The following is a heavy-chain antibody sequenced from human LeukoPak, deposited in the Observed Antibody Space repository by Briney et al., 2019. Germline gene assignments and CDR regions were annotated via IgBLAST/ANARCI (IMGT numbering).Heavy chain of an antibody. CDR1: GFTFDDYT. D-gene: IGHD2-21*02. Sequence: PGGSLRLSCAASGFTFDDYTMHWVRQAPGKGLEWVSLISWDGGSTYYADSVKGRFTISRDNSKNSLYLQMNSLRTEDTALYYCAKDSRGGGDWGIFDYWGQGTLVTVSS. CDR2: ISWDGGST. V-gene: IGHV3-43*01. CDR3: AKDSRGGGDWGIFDY. J-gene: IGHJ4*02.